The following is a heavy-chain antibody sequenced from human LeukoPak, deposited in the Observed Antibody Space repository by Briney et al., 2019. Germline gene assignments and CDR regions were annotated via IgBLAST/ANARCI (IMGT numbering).Heavy chain of an antibody. Sequence: AGGSLRLSCAASGFTFSSYAMHWVRQAPGKGLEWVAVISYDGSNKYYADSVKGRFTISGDNSKNTLYLQMNSLRAEDTAVYYCAREADLSHIVVVTGSADAFDIWGQGTMVTVSS. V-gene: IGHV3-30*04. CDR1: GFTFSSYA. CDR2: ISYDGSNK. D-gene: IGHD2-21*02. J-gene: IGHJ3*02. CDR3: AREADLSHIVVVTGSADAFDI.